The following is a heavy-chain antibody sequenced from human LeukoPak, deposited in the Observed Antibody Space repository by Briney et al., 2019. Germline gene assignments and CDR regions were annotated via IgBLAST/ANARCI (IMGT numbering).Heavy chain of an antibody. J-gene: IGHJ4*02. CDR1: GGSISSYY. D-gene: IGHD2-8*01. Sequence: PSETLSLTCTVSGGSISSYYWSWIRQPPGKGLEWIAYISDIGSINYNPSLKSRVTISLDTSKNQFSLKLSSVTAADTAVYYCAGHHPRNAVDFWGQGTLVTVSS. CDR2: ISDIGSI. CDR3: AGHHPRNAVDF. V-gene: IGHV4-59*08.